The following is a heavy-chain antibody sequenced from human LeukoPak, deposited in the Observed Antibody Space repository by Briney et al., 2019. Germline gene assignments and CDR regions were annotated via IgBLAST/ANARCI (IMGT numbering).Heavy chain of an antibody. J-gene: IGHJ4*02. CDR2: ISGSGGST. V-gene: IGHV3-23*01. CDR3: ASRRTSGLRFDY. Sequence: GGSLRLSCAASGFIFSDYYMSWIRQAPGKGLEWVSAISGSGGSTYYADSVKGRFTISRDNSKNTLYLQMNSLRAEDTAVYYCASRRTSGLRFDYWGQGTLVTVSS. CDR1: GFIFSDYY. D-gene: IGHD2-21*02.